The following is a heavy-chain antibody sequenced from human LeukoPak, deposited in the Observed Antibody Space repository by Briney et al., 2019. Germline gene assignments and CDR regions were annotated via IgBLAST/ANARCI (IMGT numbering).Heavy chain of an antibody. CDR3: ARAGPGIYDFWSGYGGAFDI. J-gene: IGHJ3*02. V-gene: IGHV4-59*01. D-gene: IGHD3-3*01. CDR2: IYYSGST. CDR1: GDSISSYY. Sequence: SETLSLTCTVSGDSISSYYWSWIRQPPGKGLEWIGYIYYSGSTNYNPSLKSRVTISVDTSKNQFSLKLSSVTAADTAVYYCARAGPGIYDFWSGYGGAFDIWGQGTMVTVSS.